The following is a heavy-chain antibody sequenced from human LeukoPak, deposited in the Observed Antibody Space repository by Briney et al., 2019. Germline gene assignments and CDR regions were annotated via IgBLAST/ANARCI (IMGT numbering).Heavy chain of an antibody. D-gene: IGHD5-12*01. Sequence: GVSLRLFCAASGLSYSPHYMSWVRQAPGKGLEWVSGIYRGGTTNYADSVKGRFTISRDNSKNTVFLQVNSLRAEDTAVYYCARAVGSGYDTQFDYWGQGTLVTVSS. CDR3: ARAVGSGYDTQFDY. CDR1: GLSYSPHY. J-gene: IGHJ4*02. CDR2: IYRGGTT. V-gene: IGHV3-53*01.